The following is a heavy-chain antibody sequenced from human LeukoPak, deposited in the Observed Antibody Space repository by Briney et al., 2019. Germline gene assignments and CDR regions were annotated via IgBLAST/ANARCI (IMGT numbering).Heavy chain of an antibody. J-gene: IGHJ4*02. D-gene: IGHD3-10*01. CDR1: GFTFSDYW. Sequence: GGSLRLSCATSGFTFSDYWMSWVRQAPGKGLEWVANIKPDGSQIYYVGSVKGRFTISRDNAKNSLYLQMNSLRAEDTAVYYCARDGGGGDSTYFDYWGQGTLVTVSS. CDR3: ARDGGGGDSTYFDY. CDR2: IKPDGSQI. V-gene: IGHV3-7*01.